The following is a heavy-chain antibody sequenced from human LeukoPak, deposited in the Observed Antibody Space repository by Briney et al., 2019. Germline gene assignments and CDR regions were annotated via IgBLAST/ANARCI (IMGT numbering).Heavy chain of an antibody. V-gene: IGHV3-15*01. D-gene: IGHD5/OR15-5a*01. CDR3: TTAPLYEYYYGMDV. J-gene: IGHJ6*02. CDR2: IKSKTDGGTT. CDR1: GFTFSTYA. Sequence: PGGSLRLSCAASGFTFSTYAMSWVRQAPGKGLEWVGRIKSKTDGGTTDYAAPVKGRFTISRDDSKNTLYLQMNSLKTEDTAVYYCTTAPLYEYYYGMDVWGQGTTVTVSS.